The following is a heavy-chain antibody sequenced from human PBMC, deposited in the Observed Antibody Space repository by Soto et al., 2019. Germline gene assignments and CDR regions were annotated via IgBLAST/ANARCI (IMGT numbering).Heavy chain of an antibody. Sequence: SVKVSCKASGGTFSSYAISWVRQAPGQGLEWMGGIIPIFGTANYAQKFQGRVTITADESTSTAYMELSSLRSEDTAVYYCARDLPPNYDFWSGYSNQAYYYYGMDVWGQGTTVTVSS. CDR1: GGTFSSYA. V-gene: IGHV1-69*13. CDR3: ARDLPPNYDFWSGYSNQAYYYYGMDV. CDR2: IIPIFGTA. D-gene: IGHD3-3*01. J-gene: IGHJ6*02.